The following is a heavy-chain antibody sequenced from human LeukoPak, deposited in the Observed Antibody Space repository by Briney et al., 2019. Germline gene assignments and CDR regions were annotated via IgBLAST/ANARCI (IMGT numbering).Heavy chain of an antibody. CDR2: ISSSSSYI. J-gene: IGHJ4*02. Sequence: PGGSLRLSCAASGFTFSSYSMNWVRQAPGKGLEWVSSISSSSSYIYYADSVKGRFTISRDNAKNSLFLQMNSLRAEDTALYYCAKDMAVALVTTRALDSWGQGTLVTVSS. D-gene: IGHD6-19*01. CDR1: GFTFSSYS. V-gene: IGHV3-21*04. CDR3: AKDMAVALVTTRALDS.